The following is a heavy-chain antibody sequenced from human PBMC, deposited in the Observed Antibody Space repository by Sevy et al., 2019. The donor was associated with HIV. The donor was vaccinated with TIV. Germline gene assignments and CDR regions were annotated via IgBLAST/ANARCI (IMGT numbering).Heavy chain of an antibody. J-gene: IGHJ5*02. CDR2: TYYRSKWYN. V-gene: IGHV6-1*01. CDR3: ARDQALLLWFGELLLGFDP. CDR1: GDSVSSNSAA. Sequence: SQTLSLTCAISGDSVSSNSAAWNWIRQSPSRGLEWLGRTYYRSKWYNVYAVSVKSRITINPDTSKNQFSLQLNSVTPEDTAVYYCARDQALLLWFGELLLGFDPWGQGTLVTVSS. D-gene: IGHD3-10*01.